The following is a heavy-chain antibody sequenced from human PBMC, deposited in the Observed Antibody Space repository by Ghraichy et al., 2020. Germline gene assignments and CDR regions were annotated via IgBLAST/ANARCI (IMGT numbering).Heavy chain of an antibody. D-gene: IGHD6-13*01. CDR1: GGSFSGYY. CDR3: AIRYSSSWYLAVAGPFDY. Sequence: SETLSLTCAVYGGSFSGYYWSWIRQPPGKGLEWIGEINHSGSTNYNPSLKSRVTISVDTSKNQFSLKLSSVTAADTAVYYCAIRYSSSWYLAVAGPFDYWGQGTLVTVSS. CDR2: INHSGST. J-gene: IGHJ4*02. V-gene: IGHV4-34*01.